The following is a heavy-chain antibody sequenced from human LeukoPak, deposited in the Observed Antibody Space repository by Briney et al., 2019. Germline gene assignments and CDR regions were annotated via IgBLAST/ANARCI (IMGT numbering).Heavy chain of an antibody. D-gene: IGHD3-22*01. Sequence: ASVKVSCKVSGYTLTELSMHXXXXXPGKXXXXMXGFDPEDGETIYAQKFQGRVTMTEDTSXDTAYMELSSLRSEDTAVYYCATDYYDSSGLFQHWGQGTLVTVSS. J-gene: IGHJ1*01. CDR1: GYTLTELS. CDR3: ATDYYDSSGLFQH. V-gene: IGHV1-24*01. CDR2: FDPEDGET.